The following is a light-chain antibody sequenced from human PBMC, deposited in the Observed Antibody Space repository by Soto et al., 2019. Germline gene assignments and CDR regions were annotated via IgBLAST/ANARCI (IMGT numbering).Light chain of an antibody. CDR2: GAS. V-gene: IGKV3-20*01. J-gene: IGKJ3*01. Sequence: EIVLTQSPGTLSLSPGERATLSCRASQSVSSSYLAWYQQNPGQAPRLLIYGASSRATGIPDRFSGSGSGTDFTLTISRLEPEDFAVNYCQQYGSAPFTFGPGTKVDIK. CDR3: QQYGSAPFT. CDR1: QSVSSSY.